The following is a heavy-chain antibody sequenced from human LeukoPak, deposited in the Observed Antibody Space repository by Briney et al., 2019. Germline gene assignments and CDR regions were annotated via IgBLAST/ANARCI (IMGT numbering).Heavy chain of an antibody. Sequence: SETLSLTCTVSGGSISSYYWSWIRQPPDKGLEWIGYNYYTGSTNYNPSLKSRVTISVDTSKNQFSLKLSSVTAADTAVYYCAGYSSTWPKYYFDSWGQGTLVTVSS. CDR1: GGSISSYY. CDR3: AGYSSTWPKYYFDS. V-gene: IGHV4-59*01. D-gene: IGHD6-13*01. J-gene: IGHJ4*02. CDR2: NYYTGST.